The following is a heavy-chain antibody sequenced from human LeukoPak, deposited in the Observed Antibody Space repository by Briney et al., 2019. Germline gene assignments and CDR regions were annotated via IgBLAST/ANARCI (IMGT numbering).Heavy chain of an antibody. CDR2: IYYSEST. J-gene: IGHJ4*02. Sequence: PSETLSLTCAVSGGSISRYYWSWIRQPPGKGLEWIGYIYYSESTDYNPSLKSRVTISIDTSKNQFSLKLSSLTAADTALYYCATCPISADGAVDYWGQEIRVTVSS. CDR1: GGSISRYY. CDR3: ATCPISADGAVDY. D-gene: IGHD6-13*01. V-gene: IGHV4-59*01.